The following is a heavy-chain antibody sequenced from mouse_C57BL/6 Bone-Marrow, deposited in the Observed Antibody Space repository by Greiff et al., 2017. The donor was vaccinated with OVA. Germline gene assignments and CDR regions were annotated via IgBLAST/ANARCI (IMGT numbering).Heavy chain of an antibody. CDR1: GYTFTSYG. D-gene: IGHD1-1*01. J-gene: IGHJ2*01. CDR2: IYPRSGNT. V-gene: IGHV1-81*01. Sequence: VKLMESGAELARPGASVKLSCKASGYTFTSYGISWVKQRTGQGLEWIGEIYPRSGNTYYNEKFKGKATLTADKSSSTAYMELRSLTSEDSAVYFCASGSGSSFYYFDDWGQGTTLTVSS. CDR3: ASGSGSSFYYFDD.